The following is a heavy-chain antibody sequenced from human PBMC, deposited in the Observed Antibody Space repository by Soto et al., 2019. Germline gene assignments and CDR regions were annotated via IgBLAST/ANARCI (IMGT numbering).Heavy chain of an antibody. Sequence: EVQLVESGGGLVQPGGSLSLPCAASGFTFTTYWRSWVRQAPGKGLEWVANIKQDGSENYYVDPVKDQFTISRDNAKNSLYRQLNSLRAEDTAVYYCARSGYYSSNYCRYFDYWGQGTLVTVSS. D-gene: IGHD2-2*01. CDR2: IKQDGSEN. J-gene: IGHJ4*02. CDR3: ARSGYYSSNYCRYFDY. V-gene: IGHV3-7*04. CDR1: GFTFTTYW.